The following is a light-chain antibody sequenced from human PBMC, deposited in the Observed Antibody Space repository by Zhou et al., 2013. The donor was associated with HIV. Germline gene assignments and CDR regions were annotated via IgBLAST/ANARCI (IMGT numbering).Light chain of an antibody. CDR2: GAS. Sequence: DIQMTQSPSSLSAPVGDRVTITCRASQGINTFLAWYQQKPGKVPKLLIYGASTLDSGVPPRFSGSGSGTDFTLTITSLQPEDAATYYCQKYDSVPQTFGQGTKVEIK. CDR1: QGINTF. J-gene: IGKJ1*01. V-gene: IGKV1-27*01. CDR3: QKYDSVPQT.